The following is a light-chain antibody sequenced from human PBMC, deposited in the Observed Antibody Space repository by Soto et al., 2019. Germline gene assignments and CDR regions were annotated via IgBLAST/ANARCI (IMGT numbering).Light chain of an antibody. J-gene: IGLJ2*01. Sequence: QSVLTQPASVSGSPGQSITISCTGTSSDVGAYNHVAWYQQHPGKAPKFMIYEVSNRPSGVSNRFSGSKSGNTASLTISGLQAEDEADYYCSSYTSSSTLVFGGGTKLTVL. CDR3: SSYTSSSTLV. V-gene: IGLV2-14*01. CDR2: EVS. CDR1: SSDVGAYNH.